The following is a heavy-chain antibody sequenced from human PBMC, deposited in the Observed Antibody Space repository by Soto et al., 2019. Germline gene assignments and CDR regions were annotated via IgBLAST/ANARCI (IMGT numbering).Heavy chain of an antibody. CDR3: ARQVEMATVLTRGYYYYGMDV. CDR2: INPSGGST. Sequence: ASVKVSCKASGYTFTSYYMHWVRQAPGQGLEWMGIINPSGGSTSYAQKFQGRVTMTRDTSTSTVYMELSSLRSEDTAVYYCARQVEMATVLTRGYYYYGMDVWGQGTTVTVSS. J-gene: IGHJ6*02. V-gene: IGHV1-46*01. CDR1: GYTFTSYY. D-gene: IGHD4-4*01.